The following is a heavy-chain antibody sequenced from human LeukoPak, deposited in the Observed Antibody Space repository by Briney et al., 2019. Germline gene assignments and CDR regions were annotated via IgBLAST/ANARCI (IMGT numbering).Heavy chain of an antibody. CDR1: GGSISSYY. Sequence: MTSETLSLTCTVSGGSISSYYWSWIRQPAGKGLEWIGRIYTSGSTNYNPSLKSRVTMSVDTSKNQFSLKLSSVTAADTAVYYCARGGYCSGGSCYSPASSGGAHFDYWGQGTLVTVSS. J-gene: IGHJ4*02. D-gene: IGHD2-15*01. V-gene: IGHV4-4*07. CDR3: ARGGYCSGGSCYSPASSGGAHFDY. CDR2: IYTSGST.